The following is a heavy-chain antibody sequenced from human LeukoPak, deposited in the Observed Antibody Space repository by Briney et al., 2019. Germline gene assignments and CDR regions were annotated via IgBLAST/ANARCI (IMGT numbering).Heavy chain of an antibody. J-gene: IGHJ3*02. V-gene: IGHV4-31*03. CDR3: ARDLVSGYGDYALRGMALAI. Sequence: SQTLSLTCTVSGGSISSGGYYWSWIRQHPGKGLEWIGYIYYSGSTYYNPSLKSRVTISVDTSKNQFSLKLGSVTAADTAVYYCARDLVSGYGDYALRGMALAIWGQGTMVTVSS. CDR2: IYYSGST. D-gene: IGHD4-17*01. CDR1: GGSISSGGYY.